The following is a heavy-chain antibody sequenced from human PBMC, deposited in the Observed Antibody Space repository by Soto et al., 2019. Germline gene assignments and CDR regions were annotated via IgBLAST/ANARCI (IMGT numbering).Heavy chain of an antibody. CDR3: AREATSSWSGDFGMDV. Sequence: PSETLSLTCTVSGGSMRSDYWGWIRQPPGKGLEWIGDIYYSGGTNYKPPPKSRVTMSVDTSNNQFFLKLNSATAADTAVYFCAREATSSWSGDFGMDVWGQGTMVT. D-gene: IGHD6-13*01. J-gene: IGHJ6*02. V-gene: IGHV4-59*01. CDR2: IYYSGGT. CDR1: GGSMRSDY.